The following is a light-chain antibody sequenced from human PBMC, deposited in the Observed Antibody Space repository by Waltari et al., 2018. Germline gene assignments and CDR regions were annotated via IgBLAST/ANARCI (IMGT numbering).Light chain of an antibody. CDR2: GAS. Sequence: DIQMTQSPSSLSASVGDRVTITCRAGQKINGYLNWYQHKPGKAPKLLIYGASNLQIGVPSRFSGSESGTDFTLTINSLQPEDFATYFCQQTYSTPGITFGQGTRLEI. CDR3: QQTYSTPGIT. J-gene: IGKJ5*01. CDR1: QKINGY. V-gene: IGKV1-39*01.